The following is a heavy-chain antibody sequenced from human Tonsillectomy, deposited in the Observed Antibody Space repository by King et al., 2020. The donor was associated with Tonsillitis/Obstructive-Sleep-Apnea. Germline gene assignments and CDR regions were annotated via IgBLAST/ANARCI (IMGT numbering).Heavy chain of an antibody. CDR1: GYSFTSYW. V-gene: IGHV5-51*01. CDR2: INPGDSDT. D-gene: IGHD2-2*03. CDR3: ARSGYCSSTTCLPFDP. J-gene: IGHJ5*02. Sequence: LVQSGAEVKKPGESLKISCKASGYSFTSYWIAWVRQMPGKGLEWMGIINPGDSDTRYSPSFQGQVIISADKSISTAYLQWSSLKASDTAMYYCARSGYCSSTTCLPFDPWGQGTLVTVSS.